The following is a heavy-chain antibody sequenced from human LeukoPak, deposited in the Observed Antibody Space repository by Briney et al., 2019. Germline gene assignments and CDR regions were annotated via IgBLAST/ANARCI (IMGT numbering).Heavy chain of an antibody. V-gene: IGHV4-34*01. J-gene: IGHJ3*02. CDR2: IYHSGST. D-gene: IGHD1-26*01. CDR3: ARAYSGSYLDAFDI. CDR1: GGSFSGYY. Sequence: SETLSLTCAVYGGSFSGYYWSWIRQPPGKGLEWIGEIYHSGSTNYNPSLKSRITISVDKSKNQFSLKLSSVTAADTAVYYCARAYSGSYLDAFDIWGQGTMVTVSS.